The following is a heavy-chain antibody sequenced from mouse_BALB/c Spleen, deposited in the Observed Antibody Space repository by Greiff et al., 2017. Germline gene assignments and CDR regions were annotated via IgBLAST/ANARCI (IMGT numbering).Heavy chain of an antibody. Sequence: EVKLQESGPELVKPGASVKMSCKASGYTFTSYVMHWVKQKPGQGLEWIGYINPYNDGTKYNEKFKGKATLTSDKSSSTAYMELSSLTSEDSAVYYCARSDDGYYAWFAYWGQGTLVTVSA. J-gene: IGHJ3*01. CDR2: INPYNDGT. CDR3: ARSDDGYYAWFAY. V-gene: IGHV1-14*01. D-gene: IGHD2-3*01. CDR1: GYTFTSYV.